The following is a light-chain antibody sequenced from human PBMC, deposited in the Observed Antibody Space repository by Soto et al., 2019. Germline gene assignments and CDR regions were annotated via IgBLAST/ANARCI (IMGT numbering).Light chain of an antibody. CDR1: QGISNY. Sequence: DIPMTQSPSSLSASVGDRVTITCRASQGISNYLAWYQQKPGEVPKLLIYAASTLQSGVPSRFSGSGSGTDFTLTISSLQPEDVATYYCQKYDNAPRAFGQGTRVDIK. CDR3: QKYDNAPRA. V-gene: IGKV1-27*01. J-gene: IGKJ1*01. CDR2: AAS.